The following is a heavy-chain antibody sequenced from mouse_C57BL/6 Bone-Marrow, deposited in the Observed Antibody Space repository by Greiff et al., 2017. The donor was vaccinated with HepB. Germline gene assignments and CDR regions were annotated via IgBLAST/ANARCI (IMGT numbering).Heavy chain of an antibody. V-gene: IGHV10-1*01. Sequence: EVQLQESGGGLVQPKGSLKLSCAASGFSFNTYAMNWVRQAPGKGLEWVARIRSKSNNYATYYADSVKDRFTISRDDSESMLYLQMNNLKTEDTAMYYCVTTVVATNWYFDVWGTGTTVTVSS. CDR2: IRSKSNNYAT. D-gene: IGHD1-1*01. CDR1: GFSFNTYA. CDR3: VTTVVATNWYFDV. J-gene: IGHJ1*03.